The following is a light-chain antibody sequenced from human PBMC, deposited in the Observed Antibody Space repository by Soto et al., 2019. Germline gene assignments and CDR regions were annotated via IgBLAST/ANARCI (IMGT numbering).Light chain of an antibody. V-gene: IGKV3-11*01. J-gene: IGKJ4*01. CDR1: QSVSNY. CDR2: DVS. Sequence: EIVLTQSPATLSLSPGERATLSCRAGQSVSNYLGWYQQKSGQAPRLLISDVSNRATGIPDRFSGSGAGTVFTLTISSLEPEDFAVYYCQHRVNGPTFGGGTKVEIK. CDR3: QHRVNGPT.